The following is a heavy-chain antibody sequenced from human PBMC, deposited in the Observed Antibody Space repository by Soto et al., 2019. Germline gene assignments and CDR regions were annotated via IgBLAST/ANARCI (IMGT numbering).Heavy chain of an antibody. CDR3: AKDGLESLQNIWFGELGYNWFDP. D-gene: IGHD3-10*01. CDR1: GFTFSSYA. Sequence: PGGSLRLSCAASGFTFSSYAMSWVRQAPGKGLEWVSAISGSGGSTYYADSVKGRFTISRDNSKNTLYLQMNSLRAEDTAVYYCAKDGLESLQNIWFGELGYNWFDPWGQGTLVTVSS. V-gene: IGHV3-23*01. J-gene: IGHJ5*02. CDR2: ISGSGGST.